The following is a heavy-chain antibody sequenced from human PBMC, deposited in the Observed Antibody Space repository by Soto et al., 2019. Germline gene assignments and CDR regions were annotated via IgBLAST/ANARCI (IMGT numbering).Heavy chain of an antibody. V-gene: IGHV4-31*03. CDR3: ARTKLSSSWPWGMDV. CDR1: GGSISSGGYY. D-gene: IGHD6-13*01. Sequence: QVQLQESGPGLVKPSQTLSLTCTVSGGSISSGGYYWSWIRQHPGKGLEWIGYIYYSGSTYYNPSLKSRVTISVDTSKNQFSLKLSSVTAAETAVYYCARTKLSSSWPWGMDVWGQGTTVTVSS. J-gene: IGHJ6*02. CDR2: IYYSGST.